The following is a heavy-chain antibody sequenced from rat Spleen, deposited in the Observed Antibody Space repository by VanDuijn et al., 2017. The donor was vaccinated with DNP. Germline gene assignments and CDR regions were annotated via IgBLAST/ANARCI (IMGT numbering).Heavy chain of an antibody. CDR2: ITTGGGNS. V-gene: IGHV5S11*01. Sequence: EVQLVESGGGLVQPGRSLKLSCAASGFTFSDYYMAWVRQAPTRGLEWVASITTGGGNSYYRDSVKGRFTISRDNAKSTLYLQMDSLRSEETATYYCARVAPYFDYWGQGVMVTVSS. CDR1: GFTFSDYY. J-gene: IGHJ2*01. D-gene: IGHD1-3*01. CDR3: ARVAPYFDY.